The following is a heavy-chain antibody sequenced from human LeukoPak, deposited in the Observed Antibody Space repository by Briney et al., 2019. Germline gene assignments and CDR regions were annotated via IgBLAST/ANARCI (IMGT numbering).Heavy chain of an antibody. CDR3: AREWGYDSSGYFDY. Sequence: SETLSLTCTVSGGSISSYYWSWIRQPPGKGLEWIGYIYYSGSTNYNPSLKSRVTISVDTPKNQFSLKLSSVTAADTAVYYCAREWGYDSSGYFDYWGQGTLVTVSS. CDR1: GGSISSYY. V-gene: IGHV4-59*01. CDR2: IYYSGST. J-gene: IGHJ4*02. D-gene: IGHD3-22*01.